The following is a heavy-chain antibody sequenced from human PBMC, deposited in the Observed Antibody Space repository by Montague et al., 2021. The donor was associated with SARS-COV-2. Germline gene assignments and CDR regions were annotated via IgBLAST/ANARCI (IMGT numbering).Heavy chain of an antibody. CDR3: VAFGGVIVTWFGP. CDR1: GFTFSSYE. CDR2: ISSSGSTI. J-gene: IGHJ5*02. D-gene: IGHD3-16*02. Sequence: SLRLSCAASGFTFSSYEMNWVHQAPGKGLEWVSYISSSGSTIYYADSVKGRFTISRDNAKNSLYLQMNSLRAEDTAVYYCVAFGGVIVTWFGPWGQGTLVTVSS. V-gene: IGHV3-48*03.